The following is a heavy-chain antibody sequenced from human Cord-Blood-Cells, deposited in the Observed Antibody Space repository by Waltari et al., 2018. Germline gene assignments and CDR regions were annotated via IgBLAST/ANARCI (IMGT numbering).Heavy chain of an antibody. CDR1: Y. V-gene: IGHV4-34*01. CDR2: INHSGST. D-gene: IGHD3-22*01. CDR3: ARPYGSSGYYYTPYAFDI. Sequence: YWSWIRQPPGKGLEWIGEINHSGSTNYNPSLKSRVTISVDTSKNQFSLKLSSVTAADTAVYYCARPYGSSGYYYTPYAFDIWGQGTMVTVSS. J-gene: IGHJ3*02.